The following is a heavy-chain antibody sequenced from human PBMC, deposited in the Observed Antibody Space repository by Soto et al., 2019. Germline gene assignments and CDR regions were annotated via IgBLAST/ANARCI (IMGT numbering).Heavy chain of an antibody. D-gene: IGHD6-6*01. CDR2: IIPILGIA. Sequence: QVQLVQSGAEVKKPGSSVKVSCKASGGTFSSYTISWVRQAPGQGLEWMGRIIPILGIANYEQKFQGRVTITADKSTSTAYMELSSLRSEDTAVYYCARALMGEQLVPSWYFDLWGRGTLVTVSS. V-gene: IGHV1-69*02. J-gene: IGHJ2*01. CDR3: ARALMGEQLVPSWYFDL. CDR1: GGTFSSYT.